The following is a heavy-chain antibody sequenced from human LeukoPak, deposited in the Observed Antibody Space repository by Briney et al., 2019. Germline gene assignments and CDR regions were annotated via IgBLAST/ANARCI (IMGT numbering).Heavy chain of an antibody. D-gene: IGHD2-21*02. CDR1: GFTFTYYG. Sequence: GGSLRLSCAASGFTFTYYGMHWVRQAPGKGLEWVAYIASDGNYKDYVDSVKGRFTISRDNSKNTLYLQMNSLRAEDTAVYYCAKVAVLVVVTAENYYFDYWGQGTLVTVSS. V-gene: IGHV3-30*02. CDR3: AKVAVLVVVTAENYYFDY. CDR2: IASDGNYK. J-gene: IGHJ4*02.